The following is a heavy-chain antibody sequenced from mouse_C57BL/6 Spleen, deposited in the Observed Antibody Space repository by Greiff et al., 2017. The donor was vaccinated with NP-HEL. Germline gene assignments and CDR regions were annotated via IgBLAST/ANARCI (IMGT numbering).Heavy chain of an antibody. J-gene: IGHJ4*01. CDR2: ISDGGSYT. CDR1: GFTFSSYA. D-gene: IGHD1-1*01. CDR3: AREATMTTVASSYAMDY. V-gene: IGHV5-4*01. Sequence: EVKLVESGGGLVKPGGSLKLSCAASGFTFSSYAMSWVRQTPEKRLEWVATISDGGSYTYYPDNVKGRFTISRDNAKNNLYPQMSHLKSEDTAMYYCAREATMTTVASSYAMDYWGQGTSVPVSS.